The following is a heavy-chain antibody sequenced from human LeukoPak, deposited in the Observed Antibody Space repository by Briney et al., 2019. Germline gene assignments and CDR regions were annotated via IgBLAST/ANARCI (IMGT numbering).Heavy chain of an antibody. J-gene: IGHJ6*03. V-gene: IGHV1-46*01. CDR3: ARDHYDFWSDYYTGYYYYYYMDV. Sequence: ASVKVSCKASGYTFTSYYMHWVRQAPGQGLEWMGIINPSGGSTSYAQKFQGRVTMTRGTSTSTVYMELSSLRSEDTAVYYCARDHYDFWSDYYTGYYYYYYMDVWGKGTTVTVSS. CDR1: GYTFTSYY. D-gene: IGHD3-3*01. CDR2: INPSGGST.